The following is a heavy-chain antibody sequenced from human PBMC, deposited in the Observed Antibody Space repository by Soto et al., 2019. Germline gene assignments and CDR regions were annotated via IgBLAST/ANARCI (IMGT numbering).Heavy chain of an antibody. Sequence: QVLLVQSGSEVKKPGASMKVSCQTSGYTFSDFALTWVRQVPDKGLEWLGWISPYTGKTNYAQRVNDRVALTTDTSTRTAYLELRSLTSDDTAVYYCARLGWELLSGRRYFDYWGQGTLVTVSS. J-gene: IGHJ4*02. CDR2: ISPYTGKT. CDR3: ARLGWELLSGRRYFDY. D-gene: IGHD1-26*01. V-gene: IGHV1-18*04. CDR1: GYTFSDFA.